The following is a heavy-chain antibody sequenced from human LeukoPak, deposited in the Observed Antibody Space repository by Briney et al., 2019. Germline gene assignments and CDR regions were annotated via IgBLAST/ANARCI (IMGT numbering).Heavy chain of an antibody. Sequence: SETLSLTCTVSGGSISSYYWSWIRQPPGKGLEWIGYIYYSGSTNYNPSLKSRVTISVDTSKNQFSLKLSSVTAADTAVYYCARGGYYYYDSSGYYGDWGQGTLVTVSS. D-gene: IGHD3-22*01. CDR1: GGSISSYY. V-gene: IGHV4-59*01. CDR3: ARGGYYYYDSSGYYGD. CDR2: IYYSGST. J-gene: IGHJ4*02.